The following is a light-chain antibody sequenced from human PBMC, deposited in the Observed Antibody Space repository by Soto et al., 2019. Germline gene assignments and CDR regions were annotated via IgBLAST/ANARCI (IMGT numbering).Light chain of an antibody. V-gene: IGLV2-8*01. J-gene: IGLJ2*01. CDR1: SSDVGGYNY. CDR2: EVN. CDR3: TSFAGINNFVV. Sequence: QSALTEPPSASLSPGQSVTISCTGTSSDVGGYNYVSWYQQHPGKAPKLMIFEVNKRPSGVPDRFSGSKSGNTASLTVSGLQAEDEADYYCTSFAGINNFVVFGGGTKVTVL.